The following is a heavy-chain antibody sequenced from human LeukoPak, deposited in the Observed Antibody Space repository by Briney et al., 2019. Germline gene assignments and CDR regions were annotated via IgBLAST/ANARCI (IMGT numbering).Heavy chain of an antibody. CDR3: AKVSGNSYYYFDS. J-gene: IGHJ4*02. Sequence: GGYLRLSCAASGFTVSSNYMSWVRQAPGKGLEWVSVIYSGGSTYYADSVKGRFTISRDNSKNTLFLQMNSLRADDTAVYYCAKVSGNSYYYFDSWGQGSLVTVSS. D-gene: IGHD3-22*01. CDR1: GFTVSSNY. V-gene: IGHV3-53*01. CDR2: IYSGGST.